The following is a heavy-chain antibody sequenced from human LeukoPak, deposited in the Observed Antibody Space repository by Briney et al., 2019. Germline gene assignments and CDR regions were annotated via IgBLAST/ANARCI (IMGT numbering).Heavy chain of an antibody. D-gene: IGHD3-10*01. CDR3: AGEYYYGSGEDY. CDR1: GFTFSDYY. V-gene: IGHV3-11*01. CDR2: ISSSGSTI. J-gene: IGHJ4*02. Sequence: GGSLRLSCAASGFTFSDYYMSWIRQAPGKGLEWVSYISSSGSTICYADSVKGRFTISRDNAKNSLYLQMNSLRAEDTAVYYCAGEYYYGSGEDYWGQGTLVTVSS.